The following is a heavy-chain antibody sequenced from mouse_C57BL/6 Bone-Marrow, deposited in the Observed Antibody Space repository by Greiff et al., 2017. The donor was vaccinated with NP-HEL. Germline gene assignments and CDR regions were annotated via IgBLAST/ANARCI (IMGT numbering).Heavy chain of an antibody. Sequence: VKLQQPGAELVKPGASVKLSCKASGYTFTSYWMHWVKQRPGQGLEWIGMIHPNSGSTNYNEKFKSKATLTVDKSSSTAYMQLSSLTSEDSAVYYCAALLRVYYFDYWGQGTTLTVSS. CDR2: IHPNSGST. J-gene: IGHJ2*01. CDR3: AALLRVYYFDY. D-gene: IGHD1-1*01. V-gene: IGHV1-64*01. CDR1: GYTFTSYW.